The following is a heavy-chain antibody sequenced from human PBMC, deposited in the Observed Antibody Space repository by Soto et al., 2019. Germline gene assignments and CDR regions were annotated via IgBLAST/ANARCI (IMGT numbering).Heavy chain of an antibody. CDR1: GITLSSYA. V-gene: IGHV3-23*01. Sequence: GGSLRLSCAASGITLSSYAMSWVRQAPGKGPEWVSGISASGGSTSYADSVKGRFTISRDNSKNTLYLQMNSLRAEDTAVYHCAKGQHSGNYRFYFDYWGQGALATVSS. J-gene: IGHJ4*02. CDR3: AKGQHSGNYRFYFDY. CDR2: ISASGGST. D-gene: IGHD1-7*01.